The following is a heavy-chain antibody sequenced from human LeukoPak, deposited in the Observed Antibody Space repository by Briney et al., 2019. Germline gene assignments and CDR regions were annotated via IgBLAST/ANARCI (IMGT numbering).Heavy chain of an antibody. CDR2: ISAYNAYT. Sequence: APVKVSCKAPGHTFDYGVSWVRQAPGPGLEWMGWISAYNAYTNYPQKVQGRVTMTTDTTTSTVYMELRGLRPDDTAVYYCAIGVAGTHFDYWGQGTLVTVSS. D-gene: IGHD6-19*01. J-gene: IGHJ4*02. V-gene: IGHV1-18*01. CDR3: AIGVAGTHFDY. CDR1: GHTFDYG.